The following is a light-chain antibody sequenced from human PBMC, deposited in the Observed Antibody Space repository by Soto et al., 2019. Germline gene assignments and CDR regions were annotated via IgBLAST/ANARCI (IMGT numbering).Light chain of an antibody. CDR3: QQRSNCPPIT. V-gene: IGKV3D-20*02. Sequence: EIVLTQSPGTLSLSPGERATLSFRASQSVSNNYLAWYQQKPSQAPRLLIYGASNRATGIPDRFSGSGSGTDFTLIISSLEPEDAAVYYCQQRSNCPPITFGQGTRLEIK. CDR1: QSVSNNY. CDR2: GAS. J-gene: IGKJ5*01.